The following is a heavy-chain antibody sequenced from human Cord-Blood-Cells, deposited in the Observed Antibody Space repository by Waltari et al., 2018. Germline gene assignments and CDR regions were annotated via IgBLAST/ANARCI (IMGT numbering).Heavy chain of an antibody. J-gene: IGHJ4*02. CDR3: ARVGPSYYDILTGYYDY. D-gene: IGHD3-9*01. V-gene: IGHV1-46*01. CDR1: GYTFTSYY. CDR2: INPSGGST. Sequence: QVQLVQSGAEVKKPGASVKVSCKASGYTFTSYYMHLVRQAPGQGLEWMGIINPSGGSTSYAQKFQGRVTMTRDTSTSTVYMELSSLRSEDTAVYYCARVGPSYYDILTGYYDYWGQGTLVTVSS.